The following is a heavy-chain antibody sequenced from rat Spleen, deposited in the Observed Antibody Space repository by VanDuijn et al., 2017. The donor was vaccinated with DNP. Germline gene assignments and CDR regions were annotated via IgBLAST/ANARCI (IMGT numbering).Heavy chain of an antibody. CDR3: VTWGDYSTYYFDY. CDR2: ISTSGGST. D-gene: IGHD1-2*01. Sequence: EVQLVESGGGLVQPGRSLKLSCAASGFTFSNYDMAWVRQAPTKGLEWVASISTSGGSTYYGDSVKGRFTISRDNAKSILYLQMDSLRSEDTATYYCVTWGDYSTYYFDYWGQGTLVTVSS. J-gene: IGHJ3*01. V-gene: IGHV5-27*01. CDR1: GFTFSNYD.